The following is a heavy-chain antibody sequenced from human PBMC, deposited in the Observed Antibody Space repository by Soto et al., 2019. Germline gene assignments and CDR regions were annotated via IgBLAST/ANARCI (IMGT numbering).Heavy chain of an antibody. Sequence: LCGGSISSGGYYWSWIRPHPGKGLEWIGYIYYSGSTYYNPSLKSRVTISVDTSKNQFSLKLSSVTAADTAVYYCARGYYDFWSGYFLWYFDLWGRGTLVTVSS. CDR1: GGSISSGGYY. CDR2: IYYSGST. D-gene: IGHD3-3*01. CDR3: ARGYYDFWSGYFLWYFDL. V-gene: IGHV4-31*02. J-gene: IGHJ2*01.